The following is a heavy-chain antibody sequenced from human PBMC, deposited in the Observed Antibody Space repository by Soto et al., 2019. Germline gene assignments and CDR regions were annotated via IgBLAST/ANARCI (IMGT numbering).Heavy chain of an antibody. CDR2: ISGSGGST. CDR1: GFTFSSYA. D-gene: IGHD2-15*01. Sequence: EVQLLESGGGLVQPGGSLRLSCAASGFTFSSYAMSWVRQAPGKGLEWVSAISGSGGSTYYADSVKGRFTISRDNSKSTLYLQMNSLRAEDTAVYYCASSLKDCSGGSCYYYYYYYMDVWGKGTTVTVSS. CDR3: ASSLKDCSGGSCYYYYYYYMDV. V-gene: IGHV3-23*01. J-gene: IGHJ6*03.